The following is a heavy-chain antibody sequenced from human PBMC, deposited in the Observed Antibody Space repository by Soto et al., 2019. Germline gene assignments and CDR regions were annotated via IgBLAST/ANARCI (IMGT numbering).Heavy chain of an antibody. CDR2: MSYDGSNK. Sequence: QVPLVEPGGGVVQPGRSLRLSCAASGFTFSSYDMHWVRQAPGKGLEWVAVMSYDGSNKYYADSVKGRFTISRDNSKNTMYLQMNSLRAEDTAVYYCARDRGYNYDKGVDYWGQGALVSVSS. CDR3: ARDRGYNYDKGVDY. J-gene: IGHJ4*02. D-gene: IGHD3-16*01. V-gene: IGHV3-30-3*01. CDR1: GFTFSSYD.